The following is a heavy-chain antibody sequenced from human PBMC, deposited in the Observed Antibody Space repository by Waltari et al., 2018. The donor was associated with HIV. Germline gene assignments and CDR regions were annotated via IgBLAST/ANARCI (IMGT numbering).Heavy chain of an antibody. Sequence: EVQLLESGGGLVQPGGSLRLSCAASGFPFPSSAMPWDRQAPEKGLECVSGIGGGDDIYYAESVKGRFTISRDNSKNTVYLQMKSLRVEDTAIYYCARDRLHSNGLWDPAEHWGQGTLVTVSS. CDR2: IGGGDDI. CDR1: GFPFPSSA. V-gene: IGHV3-23*01. D-gene: IGHD2-8*01. J-gene: IGHJ4*02. CDR3: ARDRLHSNGLWDPAEH.